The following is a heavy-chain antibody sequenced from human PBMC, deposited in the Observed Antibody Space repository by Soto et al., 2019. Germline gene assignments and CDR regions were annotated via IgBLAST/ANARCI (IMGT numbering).Heavy chain of an antibody. D-gene: IGHD1-26*01. CDR3: AREVVLVGAGIYYFDY. V-gene: IGHV3-21*01. Sequence: EVQLVESGGGLVKPGGSLRLSCAASGFTFSSYSMNWFRQAPGKGLEWVSSISSSSSYIYYADSVKGRFTISRDNAKNSLYLQMNSLRAEDTAVYYCAREVVLVGAGIYYFDYWGQGTLVTVSS. J-gene: IGHJ4*02. CDR1: GFTFSSYS. CDR2: ISSSSSYI.